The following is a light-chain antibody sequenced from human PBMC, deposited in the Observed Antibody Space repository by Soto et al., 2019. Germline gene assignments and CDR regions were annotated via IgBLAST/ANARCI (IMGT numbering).Light chain of an antibody. Sequence: EIVLTQSPGTLSLSPGERATLSCRASQSVSSSYLAWNQQKPGQPPRLLIYGASSRATAIPDRFSGSGSGTDFTFTISRLEPEDFAVYYCQQYGSSPGTFGQGTKVDIK. J-gene: IGKJ1*01. CDR3: QQYGSSPGT. CDR2: GAS. CDR1: QSVSSSY. V-gene: IGKV3-20*01.